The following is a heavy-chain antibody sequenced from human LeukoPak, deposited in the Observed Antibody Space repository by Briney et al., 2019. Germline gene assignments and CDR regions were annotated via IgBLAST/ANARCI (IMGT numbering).Heavy chain of an antibody. CDR1: GGSISSYY. V-gene: IGHV4-59*08. D-gene: IGHD3-22*01. CDR2: IYYSGST. CDR3: AATSSGPTGRSFDY. J-gene: IGHJ4*02. Sequence: PSETLSLTCTVSGGSISSYYWSWIRQPPRKGLEWIGYIYYSGSTNYNPSLKSRVTISVDTSKNQFSLKLSSVTAADTAVYYCAATSSGPTGRSFDYWGQGTLVTVSS.